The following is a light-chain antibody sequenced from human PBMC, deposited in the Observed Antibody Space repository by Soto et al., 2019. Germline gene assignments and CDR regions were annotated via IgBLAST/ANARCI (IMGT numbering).Light chain of an antibody. Sequence: EVVTTQSPATLSVSPGERATLSCRASQSVRSSLAWYQQKPGQAPRLLIYGASTRATGIPARFSGSGSGTEFTLTISSLQSEDFAVYYCQQYNNWPPNTFGGGTKVDIK. J-gene: IGKJ4*01. CDR2: GAS. V-gene: IGKV3-15*01. CDR3: QQYNNWPPNT. CDR1: QSVRSS.